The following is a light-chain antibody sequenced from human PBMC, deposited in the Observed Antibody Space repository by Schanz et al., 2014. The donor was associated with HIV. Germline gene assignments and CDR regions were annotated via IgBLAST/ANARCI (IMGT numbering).Light chain of an antibody. CDR2: DAS. V-gene: IGKV1-33*01. CDR3: HQHDNLPLT. J-gene: IGKJ4*01. CDR1: QDIDNY. Sequence: DIQMTQSPSSLSASVGDRVTITCQASQDIDNYLNWYQQKPGKAPKLLIYDASNLETGVPSRFSGSGSATDFTFTISSLQPEDIATYYCHQHDNLPLTFGGGTKVEIK.